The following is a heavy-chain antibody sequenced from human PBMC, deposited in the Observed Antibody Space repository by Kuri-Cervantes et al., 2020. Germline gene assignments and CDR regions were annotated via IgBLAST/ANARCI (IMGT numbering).Heavy chain of an antibody. V-gene: IGHV1-2*04. CDR1: GYTFTGYY. CDR2: INPNSGGT. CDR3: ARGPDRGSGAFDI. D-gene: IGHD3-10*01. J-gene: IGHJ3*02. Sequence: ASVKVSCKASGYTFTGYYMHWVRQAPGQGLEWMGWINPNSGGTNYAQKFQGWVTMTRDTSISTAYMELSRLRSEDTAVYYCARGPDRGSGAFDIWGQGTMVTVSS.